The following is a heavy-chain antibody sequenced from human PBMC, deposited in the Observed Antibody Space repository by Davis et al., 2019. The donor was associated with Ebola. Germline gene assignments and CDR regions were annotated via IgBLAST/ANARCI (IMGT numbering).Heavy chain of an antibody. Sequence: GESLKISCAASGFTFGTHWMHWVRQAPGKGLEWVAHINQDASGKYYLDSVKGRFTISRDNAKNSLYVQMNSLRAEDTAVYFCATSRAYSYEIWGQGTLVTVSS. D-gene: IGHD5-12*01. J-gene: IGHJ4*02. V-gene: IGHV3-7*01. CDR3: ATSRAYSYEI. CDR1: GFTFGTHW. CDR2: INQDASGK.